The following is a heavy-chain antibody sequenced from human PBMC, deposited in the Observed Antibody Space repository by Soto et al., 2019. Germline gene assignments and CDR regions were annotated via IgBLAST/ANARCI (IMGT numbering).Heavy chain of an antibody. CDR3: ATPYYYNH. J-gene: IGHJ5*02. Sequence: GGSLRLSCAASGFMFSAYTMNWVRQAPGKGLEWLSSISSDSDHIDYADSVRGRFTVSRDNARKSLYLQMDSLGAEDTGVYYCATPYYYNHWGPGTLVTVSS. CDR2: ISSDSDHI. CDR1: GFMFSAYT. V-gene: IGHV3-21*01. D-gene: IGHD3-22*01.